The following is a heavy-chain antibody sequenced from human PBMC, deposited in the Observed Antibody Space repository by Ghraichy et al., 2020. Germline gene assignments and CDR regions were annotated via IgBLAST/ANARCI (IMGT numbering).Heavy chain of an antibody. CDR3: ARGRRSSGWYVDY. CDR2: INHSGST. J-gene: IGHJ4*02. D-gene: IGHD6-19*01. CDR1: GGSFSGYY. Sequence: GSLRLSCAVYGGSFSGYYWSWIRQPPGKGLEWIGEINHSGSTNYNPSLKSRVTISVDTSKNQFSLKLSSVTAADTAVYYCARGRRSSGWYVDYWGQGTLVTVSS. V-gene: IGHV4-34*01.